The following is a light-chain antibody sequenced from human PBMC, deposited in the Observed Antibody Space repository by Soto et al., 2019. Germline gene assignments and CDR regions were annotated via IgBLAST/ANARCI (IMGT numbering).Light chain of an antibody. CDR1: SSDVGGYNY. CDR2: EVT. Sequence: QAVVTQPASVSGSPGQSITISCTGTSSDVGGYNYVSWYQQNPGKAPKLLIYEVTHRPSGVSDRFSGSKSGNTASLTISGLQAEDEADYYCSSYTSSTTLYVFGSGTKVTVL. J-gene: IGLJ1*01. CDR3: SSYTSSTTLYV. V-gene: IGLV2-14*01.